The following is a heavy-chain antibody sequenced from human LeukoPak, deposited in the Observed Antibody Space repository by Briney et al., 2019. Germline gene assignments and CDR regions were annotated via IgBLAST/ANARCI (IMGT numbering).Heavy chain of an antibody. D-gene: IGHD6-19*01. Sequence: GGSLRLSCAASGFTFSSYAMSWVRQAPGKGLEWVSAVSGSGGSTYYVDSVKGRFTISRDNSKNTLHLQMNSLRAEDTAVFYCAKVGQQWLVPRPFDYWGQGTLVTVSS. CDR3: AKVGQQWLVPRPFDY. CDR2: VSGSGGST. CDR1: GFTFSSYA. J-gene: IGHJ4*02. V-gene: IGHV3-23*01.